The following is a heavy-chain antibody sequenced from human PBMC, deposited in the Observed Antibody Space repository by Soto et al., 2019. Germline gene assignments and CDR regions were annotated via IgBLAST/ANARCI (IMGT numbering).Heavy chain of an antibody. Sequence: EVQLVESGGGLVKPGGSLRLSCAASGFTFSSYSMNWVRQAPGKGLEWVSSISSSSSYIYYADSVKGRFTISRDNAKNPLYLQMNSLKAEDTALYYCAREVSKDSGYDFDYWGQGTLVTVSS. CDR3: AREVSKDSGYDFDY. CDR1: GFTFSSYS. J-gene: IGHJ4*02. CDR2: ISSSSSYI. D-gene: IGHD5-12*01. V-gene: IGHV3-21*01.